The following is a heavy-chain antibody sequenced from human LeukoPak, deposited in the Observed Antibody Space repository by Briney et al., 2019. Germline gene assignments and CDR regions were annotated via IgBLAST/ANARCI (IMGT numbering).Heavy chain of an antibody. Sequence: PGGSLRLSCAASGFTFSNAWMSWVRQAPGKGLEWVGRIKSKTDGGTTDYAAPVKGRFTISRDDSKNTLYPQMNSLKTEDTAVYYCTTPRRVGATGFSYWGQGALVTVSS. V-gene: IGHV3-15*01. J-gene: IGHJ4*02. CDR3: TTPRRVGATGFSY. CDR1: GFTFSNAW. D-gene: IGHD1-26*01. CDR2: IKSKTDGGTT.